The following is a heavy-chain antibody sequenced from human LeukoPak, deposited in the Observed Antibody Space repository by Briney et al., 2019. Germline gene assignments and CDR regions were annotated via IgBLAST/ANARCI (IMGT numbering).Heavy chain of an antibody. CDR2: ISGGGGDS. D-gene: IGHD1-26*01. Sequence: GGSLRLSCAASGFTFSTYAMSWVRQAPGKGLEWVAGISGGGGDSYHADSVKGRFTISRDNSKNTLYLQIDSLRAEDTAVYYCAKLIVGRYFDYWGQGTLVTVSS. J-gene: IGHJ4*02. V-gene: IGHV3-23*01. CDR1: GFTFSTYA. CDR3: AKLIVGRYFDY.